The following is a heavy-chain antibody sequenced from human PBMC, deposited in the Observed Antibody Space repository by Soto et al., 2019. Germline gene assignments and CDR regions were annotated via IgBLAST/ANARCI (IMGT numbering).Heavy chain of an antibody. V-gene: IGHV1-46*01. D-gene: IGHD2-2*01. Sequence: ASVKVSCKASGYTFTASYMHWVRQAPGQGLEWMGIINPSGGSTSYAQKFQGRVTMTRDTSTSTVYMELSSLRSEDTAVYYCASSWVVVPAATRYYYYYGMDVWGQGTTVTVSS. CDR1: GYTFTASY. CDR3: ASSWVVVPAATRYYYYYGMDV. J-gene: IGHJ6*02. CDR2: INPSGGST.